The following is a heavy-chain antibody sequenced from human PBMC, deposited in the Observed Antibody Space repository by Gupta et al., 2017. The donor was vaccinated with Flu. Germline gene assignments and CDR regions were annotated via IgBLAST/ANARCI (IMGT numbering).Heavy chain of an antibody. CDR3: ARLMEARASWAHFDI. J-gene: IGHJ4*02. D-gene: IGHD3-3*01. Sequence: QVNLMESGGGLVESGTSLKPSCTMSGLDVTETFIAWVCQSPGKGLQWLSFLTVGTRSTYQDFADSVRGRIAVSRDNAKKLVSLQLDGLTVDDTAVYYCARLMEARASWAHFDIWGRGTLVTVSS. CDR1: GLDVTETF. CDR2: VGTRSTYQ. V-gene: IGHV3-11*03.